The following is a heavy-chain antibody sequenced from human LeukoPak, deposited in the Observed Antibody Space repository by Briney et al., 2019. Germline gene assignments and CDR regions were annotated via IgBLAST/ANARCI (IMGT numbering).Heavy chain of an antibody. Sequence: GRSLRLSCAASGFTFSSYGMHWVRQAPGKGLEWVSSISSSSSYIYYADSVKGRFTISRDNAKNSLYLQMDSLRAEDTAVYYCARFGAAGYHFDYWGQGTLVTVSS. V-gene: IGHV3-21*01. J-gene: IGHJ4*02. CDR3: ARFGAAGYHFDY. CDR2: ISSSSSYI. CDR1: GFTFSSYG. D-gene: IGHD6-13*01.